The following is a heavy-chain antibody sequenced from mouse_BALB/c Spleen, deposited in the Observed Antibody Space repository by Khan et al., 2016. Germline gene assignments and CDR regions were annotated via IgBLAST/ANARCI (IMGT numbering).Heavy chain of an antibody. CDR1: GFNIKDTY. D-gene: IGHD2-2*01. CDR3: ARGNGYDAWFAY. Sequence: VQLQQPGAELVKPGASVKLSCTASGFNIKDTYMHWVKQRPEQGLEWIGRIDPANGNTKYDPKFQGKATITADTSSNTAYLQLSSLTSEDTAVYYCARGNGYDAWFAYWGQGTLVTVSA. V-gene: IGHV14-3*02. CDR2: IDPANGNT. J-gene: IGHJ3*01.